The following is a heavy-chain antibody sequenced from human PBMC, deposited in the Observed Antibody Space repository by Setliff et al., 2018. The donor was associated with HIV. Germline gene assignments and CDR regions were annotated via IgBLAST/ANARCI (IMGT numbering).Heavy chain of an antibody. Sequence: SCAASGFTFSNSWMNWVRQAPGKGLEWVSSISSRGGSVYYADSVRGRFTISRDNANNLLYLQMNSLRAEDTAVYYCARDQEHIIVVSATGNMPGYLHYYYMDVWGKGSTVTVSS. J-gene: IGHJ6*03. CDR3: ARDQEHIIVVSATGNMPGYLHYYYMDV. CDR1: GFTFSNSW. V-gene: IGHV3-21*01. CDR2: ISSRGGSV. D-gene: IGHD2-2*01.